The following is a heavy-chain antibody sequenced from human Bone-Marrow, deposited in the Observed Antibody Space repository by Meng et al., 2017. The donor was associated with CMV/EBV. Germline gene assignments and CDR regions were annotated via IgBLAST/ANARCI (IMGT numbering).Heavy chain of an antibody. D-gene: IGHD3-16*01. CDR2: IYYSGST. CDR1: GGSISSSSYY. CDR3: ARVRLGGSSGLGEFDP. J-gene: IGHJ5*02. Sequence: SETLSLTCTVSGGSISSSSYYWGWIRQPPGKGLEWIGSIYYSGSTYYNPSLKSRVTISVDTSKNQFSLKLSSVSAADTAVYYCARVRLGGSSGLGEFDPCGQGTLVVASS. V-gene: IGHV4-39*07.